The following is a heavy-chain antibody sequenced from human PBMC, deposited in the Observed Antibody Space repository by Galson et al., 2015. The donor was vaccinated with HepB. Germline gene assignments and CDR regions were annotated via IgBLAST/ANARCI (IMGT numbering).Heavy chain of an antibody. CDR3: ARQYPVERGYCSSTSCYTPDFDY. Sequence: SLRLSCAASGFTFSSYAMHWVRQAPGKGLEWVAVISYDGSNKYYADSVKGRFTISRDNSKNTLYLQMNSLRAEDTAVYYCARQYPVERGYCSSTSCYTPDFDYWGQGTLVTVSS. CDR2: ISYDGSNK. V-gene: IGHV3-30-3*01. D-gene: IGHD2-2*02. J-gene: IGHJ4*02. CDR1: GFTFSSYA.